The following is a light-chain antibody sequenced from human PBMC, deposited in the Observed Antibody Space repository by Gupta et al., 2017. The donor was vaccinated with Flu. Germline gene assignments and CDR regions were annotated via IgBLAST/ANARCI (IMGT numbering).Light chain of an antibody. Sequence: DIQMTQSPSSLSASVGDRVTITCRASQGISNYLAWYQQKPGKVPKLLIYAASTLQSGVPSRFRGSGSGTDFTLTISSLQPEDVATYYCQKYNSALTWTFGQGTKVEIK. CDR2: AAS. CDR1: QGISNY. CDR3: QKYNSALTWT. J-gene: IGKJ1*01. V-gene: IGKV1-27*01.